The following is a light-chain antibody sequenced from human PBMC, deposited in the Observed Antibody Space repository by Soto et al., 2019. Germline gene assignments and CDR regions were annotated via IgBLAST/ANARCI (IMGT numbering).Light chain of an antibody. CDR1: SSDGGGYNY. V-gene: IGLV2-14*01. Sequence: QSALTQPASVSGSPGQSITISCTGTSSDGGGYNYVSWYQQHPGKAPKLMIYDVSNRPSGVSNRFSGSKSGNTASLTISGLQAEDEADYYCSSYTSSSTPVVLGGGTKLTVL. J-gene: IGLJ2*01. CDR2: DVS. CDR3: SSYTSSSTPVV.